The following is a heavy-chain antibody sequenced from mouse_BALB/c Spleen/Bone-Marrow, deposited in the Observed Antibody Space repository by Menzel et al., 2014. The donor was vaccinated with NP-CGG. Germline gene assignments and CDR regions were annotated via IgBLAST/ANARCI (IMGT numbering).Heavy chain of an antibody. CDR1: GYSFTGYT. D-gene: IGHD2-14*01. CDR2: INPYNGGT. J-gene: IGHJ2*01. Sequence: EVQLQQSGPELVKPGASMKISCKASGYSFTGYTMNWVKQSHGKNLEWTGLINPYNGGTSYNQKFKGKATLTVDKSSGTAYMELLSLTSEDSAVYYCARVYDDYFDYWGQGTTLTVSS. V-gene: IGHV1-18*01. CDR3: ARVYDDYFDY.